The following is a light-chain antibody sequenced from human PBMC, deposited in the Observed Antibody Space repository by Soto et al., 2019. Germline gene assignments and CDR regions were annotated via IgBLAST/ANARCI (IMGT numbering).Light chain of an antibody. CDR2: DAS. CDR1: QAVTSY. J-gene: IGKJ5*01. Sequence: EIVLTQSPATLSLSPGERATLSCRASQAVTSYLAWYQQKPGQAPRLLIYDASNRATAIPARFTGSGSGTDFTLTISSLEPEDFAVYYCQQRNNWPTFGQGTRLEIK. CDR3: QQRNNWPT. V-gene: IGKV3-11*01.